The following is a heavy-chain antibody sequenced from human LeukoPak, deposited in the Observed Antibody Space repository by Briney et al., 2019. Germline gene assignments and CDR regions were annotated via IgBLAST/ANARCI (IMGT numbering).Heavy chain of an antibody. Sequence: ASVKVSSKASGYTFTSYDINWVRQATGQGLEWMGWMNPNSGNTGYAQKFQGRVTVTRDTSTSTVHMEQSGLRSEDTAVYYCARDQEGFDYWGQGTLVTVSS. J-gene: IGHJ4*02. CDR2: MNPNSGNT. CDR1: GYTFTSYD. V-gene: IGHV1-8*01. CDR3: ARDQEGFDY.